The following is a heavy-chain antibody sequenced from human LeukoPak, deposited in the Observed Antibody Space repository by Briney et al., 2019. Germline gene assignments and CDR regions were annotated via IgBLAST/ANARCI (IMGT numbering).Heavy chain of an antibody. J-gene: IGHJ3*02. V-gene: IGHV3-30*18. Sequence: PGGSLRLSCAASGFTFSSYGMHWVRQAPGKGLEWVAVISYDGSNKYYADSVKGRFTISRDNSKNTLYLQVNSLRAEDTAVYYCAKDLGIAAVGDIWGQGTMVTVSS. CDR2: ISYDGSNK. CDR1: GFTFSSYG. CDR3: AKDLGIAAVGDI. D-gene: IGHD6-13*01.